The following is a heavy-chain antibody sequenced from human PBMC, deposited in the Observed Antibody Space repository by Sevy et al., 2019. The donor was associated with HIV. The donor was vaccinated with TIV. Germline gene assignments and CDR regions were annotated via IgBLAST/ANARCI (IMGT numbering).Heavy chain of an antibody. CDR3: APDANWGSEYYFDY. CDR1: GFTFSDYY. J-gene: IGHJ4*02. V-gene: IGHV3-11*01. Sequence: GGSLRLSCAASGFTFSDYYMSWSRQAPGKRLEWVSYISSSGSTIYYADSVKGRFTISRDNAKNSLYLQMNSLRAEDTAVYYCAPDANWGSEYYFDYWGQGTLVTVSS. CDR2: ISSSGSTI. D-gene: IGHD7-27*01.